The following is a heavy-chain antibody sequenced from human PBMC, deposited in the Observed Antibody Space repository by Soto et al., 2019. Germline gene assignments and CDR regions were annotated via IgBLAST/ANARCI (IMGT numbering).Heavy chain of an antibody. CDR1: GFTFSSYA. J-gene: IGHJ4*02. Sequence: SCSASGFTFSSYAMHWGRQAPVKGLEWVAVISYDGSNKYYSDSVKGRFTISRDNSKNTLYLQMNSLRAEDTAVYYCASPRRAVVVTASPLGYWGQGTLVTVS. V-gene: IGHV3-30-3*01. CDR2: ISYDGSNK. D-gene: IGHD2-21*02. CDR3: ASPRRAVVVTASPLGY.